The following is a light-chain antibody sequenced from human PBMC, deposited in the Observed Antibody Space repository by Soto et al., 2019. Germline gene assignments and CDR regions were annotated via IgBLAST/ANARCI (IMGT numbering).Light chain of an antibody. CDR3: QHYNNWPPWT. J-gene: IGKJ1*01. Sequence: EIVMTQSPATLSVSPGERATLSYRASKSVSSNLAWYQQKPGQAPRLLIYGASTRATGIPARFSGSGSGTEFTLTISNLQSEDFAVYYCQHYNNWPPWTFGQGTKVEI. V-gene: IGKV3-15*01. CDR1: KSVSSN. CDR2: GAS.